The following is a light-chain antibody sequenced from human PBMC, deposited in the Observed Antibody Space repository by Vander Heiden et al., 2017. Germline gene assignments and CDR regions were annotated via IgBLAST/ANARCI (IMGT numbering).Light chain of an antibody. Sequence: DIHMTQSPSSLSASLGDRINITCRSSETIFNYIHWYQQKPGRAPKLLIYATSNLQSGVPSRFSGSRSGTDFTLTIGSLQREDFATYFCQQSNTPPRTFGQGTKVEI. CDR2: ATS. J-gene: IGKJ1*01. CDR3: QQSNTPPRT. V-gene: IGKV1-39*01. CDR1: ETIFNY.